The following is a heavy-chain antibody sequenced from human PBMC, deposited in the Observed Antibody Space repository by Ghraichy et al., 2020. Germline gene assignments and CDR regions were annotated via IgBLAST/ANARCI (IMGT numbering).Heavy chain of an antibody. CDR1: GFTFSSYA. CDR3: AKGLITVVRGVMSPIPNLDY. J-gene: IGHJ4*02. CDR2: ISGSGGST. V-gene: IGHV3-23*01. Sequence: GGSLRLSCAASGFTFSSYAMSWVRQAPGKGLEWVSAISGSGGSTYYADSVKGRFTISRDNSKNTLYLQMSSLRAEDTAVYYCAKGLITVVRGVMSPIPNLDYWGQGTLVTVSS. D-gene: IGHD3-10*01.